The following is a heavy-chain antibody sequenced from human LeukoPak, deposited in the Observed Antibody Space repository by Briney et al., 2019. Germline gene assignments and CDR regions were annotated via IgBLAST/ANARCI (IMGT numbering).Heavy chain of an antibody. Sequence: GGSLRLSCAASGFTFDDYAMHWVRHAPGKGLEWVSGISWNSGSIGYADSVKGRFTISRDNAKNSLYLQMNSLGAEDTALYYCAKDMRGIVGVIDYWGQGTLVTVSS. CDR2: ISWNSGSI. V-gene: IGHV3-9*01. CDR1: GFTFDDYA. J-gene: IGHJ4*02. CDR3: AKDMRGIVGVIDY. D-gene: IGHD1-26*01.